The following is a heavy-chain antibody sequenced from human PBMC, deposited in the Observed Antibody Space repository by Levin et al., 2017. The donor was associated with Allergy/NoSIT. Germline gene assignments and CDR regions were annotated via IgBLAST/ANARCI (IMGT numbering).Heavy chain of an antibody. Sequence: SVKVSCKASGGTFSSYAISWVRQAPGQGLEWMGGIIPIFGTANYAQKFQGRVTITADESTSTAYMELSSLRSEDTAVYYCAREGYCSGGSCYYAPPPLDYWGQGTLVTVSS. V-gene: IGHV1-69*13. J-gene: IGHJ4*02. CDR2: IIPIFGTA. CDR3: AREGYCSGGSCYYAPPPLDY. CDR1: GGTFSSYA. D-gene: IGHD2-15*01.